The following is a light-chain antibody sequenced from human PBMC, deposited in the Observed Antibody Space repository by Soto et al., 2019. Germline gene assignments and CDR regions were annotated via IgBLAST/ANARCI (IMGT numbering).Light chain of an antibody. CDR1: QSVSSN. Sequence: EIVMTQSPATLSVSPGERATLSCRASQSVSSNLAWYHQKPGQAPRLLIYGASTRVTGIPARFSGSGSGTEFTFTISSLESEDFAVYYCQQYNNWPPGTFGQGTKVEIK. CDR3: QQYNNWPPGT. CDR2: GAS. J-gene: IGKJ1*01. V-gene: IGKV3-15*01.